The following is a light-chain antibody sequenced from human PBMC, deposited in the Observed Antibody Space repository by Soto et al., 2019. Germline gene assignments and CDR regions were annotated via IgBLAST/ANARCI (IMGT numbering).Light chain of an antibody. Sequence: QSVLTQPRSVSGSPGRSVTISCTGTSSDVGSYNFVSWYRQHPGKAPKLMIYDVFKRPSGVPDRFSGSKSGNTASLTISGLQADDEADYYCCSYAGSYVFGTGTKATVL. J-gene: IGLJ1*01. CDR1: SSDVGSYNF. CDR2: DVF. V-gene: IGLV2-11*01. CDR3: CSYAGSYV.